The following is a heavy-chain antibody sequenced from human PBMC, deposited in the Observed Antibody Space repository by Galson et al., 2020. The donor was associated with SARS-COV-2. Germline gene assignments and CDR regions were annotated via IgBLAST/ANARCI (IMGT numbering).Heavy chain of an antibody. J-gene: IGHJ2*01. V-gene: IGHV4-38-2*02. D-gene: IGHD3-22*01. CDR3: ARQGVNMIVLVTVPGWYFDL. CDR2: VYPSGPT. Sequence: SETLSLTCTVSAYSVRTTHYWGWVRQPPGRGLEWIGSVYPSGPTYYTPSLKSLVTISVATSKNQFSLRLDSVTAADTALYYCARQGVNMIVLVTVPGWYFDLWCRGTLVTVPS. CDR1: AYSVRTTHY.